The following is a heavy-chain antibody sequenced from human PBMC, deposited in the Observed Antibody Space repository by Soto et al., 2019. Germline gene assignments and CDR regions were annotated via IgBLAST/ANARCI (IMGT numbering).Heavy chain of an antibody. Sequence: GASVKVSCKASGGTFSSYAISWVRQAPGQGLEWMGGIIPIFGTANYAQEFQGRVTITADKSTSTAYMELSSLRSEDTAVYYCASERYCSSTSCYGDYYGMDVWGQGTTVTVSS. CDR2: IIPIFGTA. CDR1: GGTFSSYA. J-gene: IGHJ6*02. V-gene: IGHV1-69*06. D-gene: IGHD2-2*01. CDR3: ASERYCSSTSCYGDYYGMDV.